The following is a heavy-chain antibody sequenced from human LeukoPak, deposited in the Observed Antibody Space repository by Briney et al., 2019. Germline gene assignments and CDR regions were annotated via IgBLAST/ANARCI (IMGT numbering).Heavy chain of an antibody. Sequence: SVKVSCKASGGTFSSYAISWLRQAPGQGLEWMGRIIPIFGTANYAQKFQGRVTITTVESTSTAYMELSSLRSEDTAVYYCARDYYDSSANWFDPWGQGTLVTVSS. CDR1: GGTFSSYA. D-gene: IGHD3-22*01. CDR3: ARDYYDSSANWFDP. CDR2: IIPIFGTA. V-gene: IGHV1-69*05. J-gene: IGHJ5*02.